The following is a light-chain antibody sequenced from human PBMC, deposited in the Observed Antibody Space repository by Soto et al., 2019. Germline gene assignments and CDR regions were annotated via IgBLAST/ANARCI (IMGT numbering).Light chain of an antibody. J-gene: IGKJ5*01. CDR1: QSISSY. V-gene: IGKV1-39*01. CDR3: QQSYSTLIT. CDR2: AAS. Sequence: DIQMTQSPSSQSASVGDRVTMTCRASQSISSYLNWYQQKPGKAPKLLIYAASSLQSGVPSRFSGSGSGTDFTLTISSLQPEDFATYYCQQSYSTLITFGQGTRLEIK.